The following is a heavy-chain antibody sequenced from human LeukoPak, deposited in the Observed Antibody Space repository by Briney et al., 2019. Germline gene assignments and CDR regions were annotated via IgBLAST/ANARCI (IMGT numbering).Heavy chain of an antibody. V-gene: IGHV3-33*01. D-gene: IGHD5/OR15-5a*01. J-gene: IGHJ4*02. CDR3: ARNLSTRELIDY. Sequence: AGSLRFSCAASGFTFSNYRMHWVRQAPGKGLEWVAVIWYDGSNKYYADSVKGRFTISRDNSKNTLYLQMNSLRAEDTAVYYCARNLSTRELIDYWGQGTMVTVSS. CDR1: GFTFSNYR. CDR2: IWYDGSNK.